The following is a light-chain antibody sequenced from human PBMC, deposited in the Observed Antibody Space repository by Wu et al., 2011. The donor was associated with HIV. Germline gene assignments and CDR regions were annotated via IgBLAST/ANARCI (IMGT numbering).Light chain of an antibody. Sequence: ATLSCRASQSVSSNLAWYQQKPDQAPRLLIYGASSRATGIPDRFSGSGSGTDFTLTIGRLEPEDFAVYYCQQYGGAPFTFGEGPKWRS. CDR1: QSVSSN. CDR3: QQYGGAPFT. J-gene: IGKJ4*01. CDR2: GAS. V-gene: IGKV3-20*01.